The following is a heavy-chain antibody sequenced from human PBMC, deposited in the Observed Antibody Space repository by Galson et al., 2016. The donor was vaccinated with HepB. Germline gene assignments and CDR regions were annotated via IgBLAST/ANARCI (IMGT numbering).Heavy chain of an antibody. CDR3: ARWNEVCDY. CDR2: IYYNGFT. V-gene: IGHV4-59*01. Sequence: SETLSLTCTVSGGSINNYYWNWIRQPPGKGLEWIGYIYYNGFTNYNPSLESRVTISVDTSMNQLSLRLSSVTAADTAVYYCARWNEVCDYWGQGTLVSVSS. D-gene: IGHD1-1*01. CDR1: GGSINNYY. J-gene: IGHJ4*02.